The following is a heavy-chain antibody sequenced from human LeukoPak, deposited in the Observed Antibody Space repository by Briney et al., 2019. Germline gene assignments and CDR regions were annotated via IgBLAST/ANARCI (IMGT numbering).Heavy chain of an antibody. CDR2: ISDSGDYT. D-gene: IGHD2-8*01. CDR1: GFTFSSYA. J-gene: IGHJ4*02. CDR3: AKDTSIGKYCTSGVCSPFDY. Sequence: GGSLRLSCAGSGFTFSSYAMSWVRQAPGKGLEWVSAISDSGDYTYYADSVKGRFTISRDNSKNTLYLHVNSLRAEDTAVYYCAKDTSIGKYCTSGVCSPFDYRGQGTLVTVSS. V-gene: IGHV3-23*01.